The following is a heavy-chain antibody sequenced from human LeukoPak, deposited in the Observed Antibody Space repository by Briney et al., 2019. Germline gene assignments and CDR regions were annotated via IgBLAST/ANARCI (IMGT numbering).Heavy chain of an antibody. V-gene: IGHV3-23*01. D-gene: IGHD3-10*01. Sequence: PGGSLRLSCAAPGFTFSSYAMSWVRQAPGKGLEWVSAISGSGGSTYYADSVKGRFTISRDNSKNTLYLQMNSLRAEDTAVYYCAKGLGYYYGSGSYYDYWGQGTLVTVSS. CDR1: GFTFSSYA. CDR2: ISGSGGST. CDR3: AKGLGYYYGSGSYYDY. J-gene: IGHJ4*02.